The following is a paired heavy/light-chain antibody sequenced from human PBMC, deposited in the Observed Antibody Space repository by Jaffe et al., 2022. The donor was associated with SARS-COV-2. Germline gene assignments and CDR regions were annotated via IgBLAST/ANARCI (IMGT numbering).Heavy chain of an antibody. D-gene: IGHD2-15*01. J-gene: IGHJ4*02. CDR3: ARGICGGGNCYWPIEY. V-gene: IGHV3-23*01. CDR2: INGDGGST. CDR1: GFTFNNYG. Sequence: EVQLLESGGGLVQPGGSLRLSCAASGFTFNNYGMNWVRQAPGKGLEWVSGINGDGGSTHYADSVKGRFTISRDNFKNTVYLQINSLRVEDTAVYYCARGICGGGNCYWPIEYWGQGTLVTVSS.
Light chain of an antibody. J-gene: IGKJ3*01. Sequence: DIQMTQSPSSLSASVGDRVTITCRATQGINNYLAWFQQKPGKAPKSLIFATSTLQSGVPSKFSGSGSGTDFTLTISSLQPEDFATYYCQQYQTFPFTFGPGTKVDFK. V-gene: IGKV1-16*02. CDR2: ATS. CDR3: QQYQTFPFT. CDR1: QGINNY.